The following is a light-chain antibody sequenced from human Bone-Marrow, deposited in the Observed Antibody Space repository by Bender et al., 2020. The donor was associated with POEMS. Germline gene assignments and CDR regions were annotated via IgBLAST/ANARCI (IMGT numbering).Light chain of an antibody. J-gene: IGLJ3*02. Sequence: QSALTQPASVSGSPGQSITISCTGSNSDLGSYNLVSWYQQHPGKAPKLMIYEGSRRPSGISNRFSGSKSGTSASLAITGLQAEDEGDYYCQSYDNSLGGWVFGGGTKLTVL. CDR2: EGS. CDR1: NSDLGSYNL. V-gene: IGLV2-14*02. CDR3: QSYDNSLGGWV.